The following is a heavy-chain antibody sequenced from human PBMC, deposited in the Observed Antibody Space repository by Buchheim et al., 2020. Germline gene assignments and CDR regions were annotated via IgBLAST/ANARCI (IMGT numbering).Heavy chain of an antibody. CDR3: ARAASSGRRFDY. CDR2: INPSAGST. V-gene: IGHV1-46*01. D-gene: IGHD1-26*01. CDR1: GYTFTSYY. J-gene: IGHJ4*02. Sequence: QVQLVQSGAEVKEPGASVKVSCKASGYTFTSYYMHWVRQAPGQGLEWMGVINPSAGSTTYAQKFQGRLTMPRDTSTTTVYMEVGSLRVEDTAVYFCARAASSGRRFDYWGQGT.